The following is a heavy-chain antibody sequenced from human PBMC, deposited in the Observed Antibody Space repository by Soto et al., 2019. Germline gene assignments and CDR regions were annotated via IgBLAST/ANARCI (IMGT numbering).Heavy chain of an antibody. CDR2: ISYDGSNK. D-gene: IGHD1-26*01. V-gene: IGHV3-30-3*01. CDR1: GFTFSSYA. CDR3: ARDWGATTLFYYFDS. Sequence: SLRLSCAASGFTFSSYAMHWVRQAPGKGLEWVAVISYDGSNKYYADSVKGRFTISRDNSKNTLYLQMNSLRPEDTAVYYCARDWGATTLFYYFDSWGQGTLVTVSS. J-gene: IGHJ4*02.